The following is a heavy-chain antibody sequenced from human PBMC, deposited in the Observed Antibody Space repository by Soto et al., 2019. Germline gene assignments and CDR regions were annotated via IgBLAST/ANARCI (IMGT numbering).Heavy chain of an antibody. Sequence: GGSLRLSCAASGFTFSSYWMSWVRQAPGKGLEWVANIKQDGSEKYYVDSVKGRFTISRDKAKNSLYLQMNSLRAEDTAVYYCARDLAVYSSGSAFDYWGQGTLVTVSS. CDR1: GFTFSSYW. D-gene: IGHD6-19*01. CDR2: IKQDGSEK. V-gene: IGHV3-7*01. J-gene: IGHJ4*02. CDR3: ARDLAVYSSGSAFDY.